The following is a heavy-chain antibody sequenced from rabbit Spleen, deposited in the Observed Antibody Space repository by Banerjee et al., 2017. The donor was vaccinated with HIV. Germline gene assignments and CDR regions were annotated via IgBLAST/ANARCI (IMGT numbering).Heavy chain of an antibody. D-gene: IGHD1-1*01. CDR3: ARDTGSGHYIDAYFDL. CDR1: GFSFSSSYW. V-gene: IGHV1S40*01. Sequence: QSLEESGGDLVKPGASLTLTCTDSGFSFSSSYWMCWDRQAPGKGLEWITCIDVSSRGTIHYANWAKGRFTVSKASSTTVTLQMTSLTAADTATYFCARDTGSGHYIDAYFDLWGQGTLVTVS. J-gene: IGHJ4*01. CDR2: IDVSSRGTI.